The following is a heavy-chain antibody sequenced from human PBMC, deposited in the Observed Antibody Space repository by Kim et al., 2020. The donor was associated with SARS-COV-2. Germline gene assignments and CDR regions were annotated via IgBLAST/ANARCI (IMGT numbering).Heavy chain of an antibody. Sequence: GGSLRLSCTASGFTFSEYSMSWVRQAPGKGLEWVSSISPGGNYVYYADSVKGRFAVSRDNAKNSLHLQMNSLRAEDTAVYYCASLQIFLSGVIDHWGQGTLVTVSS. D-gene: IGHD3-9*01. CDR3: ASLQIFLSGVIDH. CDR1: GFTFSEYS. V-gene: IGHV3-21*01. J-gene: IGHJ1*01. CDR2: ISPGGNYV.